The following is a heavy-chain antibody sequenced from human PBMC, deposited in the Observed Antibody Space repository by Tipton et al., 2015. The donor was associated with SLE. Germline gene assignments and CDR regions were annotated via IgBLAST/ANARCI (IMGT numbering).Heavy chain of an antibody. Sequence: SLRLSCAASGFTYRHYAMSWVRQAPGKGLEWVSLIYANDNTYHGKSVKGRFTISRDYSKSTLFLQMTSLRVEDTAMYYCARISYGDYPDYWGRGTLVTVSA. CDR1: GFTYRHYA. J-gene: IGHJ4*02. D-gene: IGHD4-17*01. CDR2: IYANDNT. CDR3: ARISYGDYPDY. V-gene: IGHV3-23*03.